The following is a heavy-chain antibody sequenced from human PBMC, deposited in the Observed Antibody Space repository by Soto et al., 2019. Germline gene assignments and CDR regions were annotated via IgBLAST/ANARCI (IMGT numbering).Heavy chain of an antibody. CDR3: ARGEVTTGVF. Sequence: SEILSHSYAVEGGTCRDHDWTWIRQPPGTGLEWIGEINHSGSTNYNPSLKSRVTISVDTSKNQFSLKLTSVTAADTAVYYCARGEVTTGVFWGKGTQVTVTS. V-gene: IGHV4-34*01. CDR2: INHSGST. J-gene: IGHJ4*02. CDR1: GGTCRDHD. D-gene: IGHD4-17*01.